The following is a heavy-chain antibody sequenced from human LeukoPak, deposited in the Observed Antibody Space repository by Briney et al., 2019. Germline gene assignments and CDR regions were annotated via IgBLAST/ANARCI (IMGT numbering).Heavy chain of an antibody. D-gene: IGHD6-19*01. Sequence: GGSLGLSCAVSGFTFRDYGMHWVRQAPGKGLEWVAVILNDGSNKYHADSVKGRFTISRDDSKNTLDLQMDSLRVEDTAVYYCARSIRGDSSGRYDTLDVWGQGTVATVSS. J-gene: IGHJ3*01. CDR3: ARSIRGDSSGRYDTLDV. CDR1: GFTFRDYG. V-gene: IGHV3-33*01. CDR2: ILNDGSNK.